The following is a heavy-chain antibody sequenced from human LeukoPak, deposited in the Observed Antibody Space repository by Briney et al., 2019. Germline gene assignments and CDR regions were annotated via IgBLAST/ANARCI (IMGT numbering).Heavy chain of an antibody. CDR1: GFTFDDYV. J-gene: IGHJ4*02. D-gene: IGHD2-15*01. Sequence: GGSLRLSCAASGFTFDDYVMHWVRQAPGKGLEWVSLISWDGGSTYYADSVKGRFTISRDNSKNFVYLQMNSLRTEDSALYYCAKDRGYCSGGSCSTLIGFDYWGQGTLVTASS. V-gene: IGHV3-43*01. CDR2: ISWDGGST. CDR3: AKDRGYCSGGSCSTLIGFDY.